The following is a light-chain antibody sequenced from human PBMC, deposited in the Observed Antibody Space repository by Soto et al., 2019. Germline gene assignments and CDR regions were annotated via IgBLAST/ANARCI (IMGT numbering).Light chain of an antibody. CDR2: EVS. CDR3: MQTIQLPWT. V-gene: IGKV2D-29*01. J-gene: IGKJ1*01. Sequence: DIVVTQSPLSLPVTPVEPSSISFISSQILLHINGYNYLDWYLQKPGQPPQLLIYEVSNRFSGVPDRFSGGGSGTDFTLKISRVEAEDVGVYYCMQTIQLPWTFGQGTKVDIK. CDR1: QILLHINGYNY.